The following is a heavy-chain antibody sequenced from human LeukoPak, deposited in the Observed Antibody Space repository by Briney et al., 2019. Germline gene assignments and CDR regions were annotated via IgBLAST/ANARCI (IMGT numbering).Heavy chain of an antibody. CDR3: ASPMAARDDY. J-gene: IGHJ4*02. V-gene: IGHV4-39*01. CDR1: GGSISSSSYS. Sequence: NSSETLSLTCTVSGGSISSSSYSWGWIRQPPGKGLEWIGSIYYSGSTYYNPSLKSRVTISVDTSKNQFSLKLSSVTAADTAVYYCASPMAARDDYWGQGTLVTVSS. D-gene: IGHD6-19*01. CDR2: IYYSGST.